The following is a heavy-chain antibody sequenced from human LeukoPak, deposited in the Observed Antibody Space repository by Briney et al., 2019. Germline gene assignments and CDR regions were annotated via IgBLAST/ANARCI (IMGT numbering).Heavy chain of an antibody. D-gene: IGHD2-2*01. Sequence: SETLSLTCTVSGGSISSSKWWTWVRQPPGKGLEWIGEVSLRGTTNYNPSLKSRVSISVDKSKNQFSLNLRSVTAADTAVYYCANLVATALFDYWGQGTLVTVSS. CDR3: ANLVATALFDY. CDR2: VSLRGTT. J-gene: IGHJ4*02. CDR1: GGSISSSKW. V-gene: IGHV4-4*02.